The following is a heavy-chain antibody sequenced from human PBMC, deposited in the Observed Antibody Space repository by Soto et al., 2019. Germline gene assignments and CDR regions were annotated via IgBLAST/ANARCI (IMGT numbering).Heavy chain of an antibody. D-gene: IGHD6-19*01. CDR3: ARDLAVGLVDY. Sequence: QVQLVQSGAEVKKPGASVKVSCKASGYTFTSYGISWVRQAPGQGLERMGWISAYNGNTKYAQNLQGRITMTTDTSTSTAYMEVRSLRSDDPAVYYCARDLAVGLVDYWGQGTRVTVSS. V-gene: IGHV1-18*01. J-gene: IGHJ4*02. CDR2: ISAYNGNT. CDR1: GYTFTSYG.